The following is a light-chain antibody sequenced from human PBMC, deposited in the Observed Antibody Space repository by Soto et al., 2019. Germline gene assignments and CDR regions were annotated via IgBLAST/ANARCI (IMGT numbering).Light chain of an antibody. CDR2: GAS. CDR1: QSVSSSY. Sequence: EIVLTQSPGTLSLSPWERATLSSRASQSVSSSYLAWYQQKPGQAPRLLIYGASSRATGIPDRFSGSGSGTDFTLTISRLEPEDFAVYYCQHYGSSWTFGQGTKVDIK. J-gene: IGKJ1*01. CDR3: QHYGSSWT. V-gene: IGKV3-20*01.